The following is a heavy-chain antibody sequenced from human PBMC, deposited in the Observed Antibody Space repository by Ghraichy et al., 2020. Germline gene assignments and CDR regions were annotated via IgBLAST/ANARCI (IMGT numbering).Heavy chain of an antibody. Sequence: SETLSLTCAVSGYSISSGYNWGWIRQPPGKGLEWIGSVYHSGSTYYNPSLKSRVTISVDTSKNQFSLKLSSVTAADTAVYYCATYGYNRRFDHWGQGTLVTVSS. CDR3: ATYGYNRRFDH. J-gene: IGHJ4*02. D-gene: IGHD5-24*01. CDR1: GYSISSGYN. CDR2: VYHSGST. V-gene: IGHV4-38-2*01.